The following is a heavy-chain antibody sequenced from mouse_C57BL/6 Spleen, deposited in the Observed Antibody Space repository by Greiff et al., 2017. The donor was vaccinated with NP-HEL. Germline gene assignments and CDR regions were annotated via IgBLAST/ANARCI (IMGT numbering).Heavy chain of an antibody. Sequence: VQLQQPGAELVMPGASVKLSCKASGYTFTSYWMHWVKQRPGQGLEWIGEIDPSDSYTNYNQKFKGKSTLTVDKSSSTAYMQLSSLTSEDSAVYYCARGGLHFDYWGQGTTLTVSS. CDR3: ARGGLHFDY. J-gene: IGHJ2*01. V-gene: IGHV1-69*01. CDR2: IDPSDSYT. CDR1: GYTFTSYW. D-gene: IGHD3-1*01.